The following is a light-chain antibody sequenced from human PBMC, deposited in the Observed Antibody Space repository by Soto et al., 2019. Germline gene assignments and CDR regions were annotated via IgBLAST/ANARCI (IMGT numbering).Light chain of an antibody. Sequence: QSVLTQPASVSGAPGQSSTIPCTGTSSDIGYYNYVSWYQQHPGKAPKLMISEVTNRPSGVSNRFSGSKSGNTASLTISGLQAEDEADYYCSSYTTTSSYVFGGGTKVTVL. CDR3: SSYTTTSSYV. CDR1: SSDIGYYNY. V-gene: IGLV2-14*01. J-gene: IGLJ1*01. CDR2: EVT.